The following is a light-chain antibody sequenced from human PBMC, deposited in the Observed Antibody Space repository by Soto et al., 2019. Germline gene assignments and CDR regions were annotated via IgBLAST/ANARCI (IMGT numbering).Light chain of an antibody. V-gene: IGLV1-47*02. Sequence: QSVLTQPPSVSGTPGQRVAISCSGSSSNIGRNHVYWYQQLPGTAPKVLIYGNDQRPSGVPDRFSGYRSGTSASLAISGLRSEDEAEYHCAAWDDSLSGPVFGGGPQLTVL. J-gene: IGLJ3*02. CDR3: AAWDDSLSGPV. CDR1: SSNIGRNH. CDR2: GND.